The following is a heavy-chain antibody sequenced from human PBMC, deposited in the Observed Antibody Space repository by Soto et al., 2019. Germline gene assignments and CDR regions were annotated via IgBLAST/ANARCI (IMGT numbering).Heavy chain of an antibody. Sequence: ASVKVSCKASGGTFSSYAISWVRQAPGQGLEWMGGIIPIFGTANYAQKFQGRVTITADESTSTAYMELSSLRSEDTAVYYCATYSGSYKGPAQYWGQGTLVTVSS. D-gene: IGHD1-26*01. J-gene: IGHJ4*02. CDR3: ATYSGSYKGPAQY. V-gene: IGHV1-69*13. CDR2: IIPIFGTA. CDR1: GGTFSSYA.